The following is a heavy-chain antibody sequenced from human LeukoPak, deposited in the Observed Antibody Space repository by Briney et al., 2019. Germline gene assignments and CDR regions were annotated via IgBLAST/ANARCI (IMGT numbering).Heavy chain of an antibody. J-gene: IGHJ4*02. V-gene: IGHV3-23*01. D-gene: IGHD3-3*01. CDR1: GFTFSSYA. CDR3: AKDNDPTYYDFWSGYCYFDY. Sequence: GGSLRLSCAASGFTFSSYAMSWVRQAPGEGLEWVSAISGSGGSTYYADSVKGRFTISRDNSKNTLYLQMNSLRAEDTAVYYCAKDNDPTYYDFWSGYCYFDYWGQGTLVTVSS. CDR2: ISGSGGST.